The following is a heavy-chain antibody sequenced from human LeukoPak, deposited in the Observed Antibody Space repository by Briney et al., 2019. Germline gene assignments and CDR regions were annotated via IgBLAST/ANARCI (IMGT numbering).Heavy chain of an antibody. Sequence: SVKVSCKASGGTFSSYTISSVRQAPGQGLEWMGRIIPILGIANYAQKFQGRVTITADKSTSTAYMELSSLRSEDTAVYYCATSIFGVSVWFDPWGQGTLVTVSS. D-gene: IGHD3-3*01. CDR2: IIPILGIA. CDR3: ATSIFGVSVWFDP. CDR1: GGTFSSYT. J-gene: IGHJ5*02. V-gene: IGHV1-69*02.